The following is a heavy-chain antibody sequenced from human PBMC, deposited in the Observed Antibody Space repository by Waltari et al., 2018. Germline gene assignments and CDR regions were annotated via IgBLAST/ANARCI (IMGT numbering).Heavy chain of an antibody. Sequence: EVQVLESGGGLVQPGGSLRLSCAASGFTFSRYARTWVRQPPGKGLEWVSGITGSGGSTYYADSVKGRFTISRDNSKNTLYLQMNSLRAEDTAVYYCAKVGDSGYAYAYYDHWGQGTLVTVSS. CDR1: GFTFSRYA. D-gene: IGHD5-12*01. CDR2: ITGSGGST. V-gene: IGHV3-23*01. CDR3: AKVGDSGYAYAYYDH. J-gene: IGHJ4*02.